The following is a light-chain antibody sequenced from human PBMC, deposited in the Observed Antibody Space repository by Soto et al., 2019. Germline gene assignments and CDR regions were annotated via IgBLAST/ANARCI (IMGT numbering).Light chain of an antibody. CDR2: GAS. CDR1: QNINTY. V-gene: IGKV1-39*01. CDR3: QQSFSIPFT. J-gene: IGKJ2*01. Sequence: DLQMTQSPSSLSASVGDRVTITCRASQNINTYLNWYQQRPGRAPKLLISGASNLQSGVPSAFSGCGSGTDFALIISSLQPDDSATYYCQQSFSIPFTFVQGTKLEIK.